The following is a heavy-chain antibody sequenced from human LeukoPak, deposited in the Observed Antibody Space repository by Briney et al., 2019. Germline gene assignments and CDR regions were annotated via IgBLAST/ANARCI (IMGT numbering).Heavy chain of an antibody. V-gene: IGHV4-39*07. D-gene: IGHD6-13*01. CDR1: GGSISSGGYF. CDR2: IYYSGST. Sequence: PSETLSLTCTVSGGSISSGGYFWGWIRQPPAKGLEWIGSIYYSGSTYYNPSLKSRVTISGDTSKNQFSLKLSSVTAADTAVYYCARDSIAPFDYWGQGTLVTVSS. J-gene: IGHJ4*02. CDR3: ARDSIAPFDY.